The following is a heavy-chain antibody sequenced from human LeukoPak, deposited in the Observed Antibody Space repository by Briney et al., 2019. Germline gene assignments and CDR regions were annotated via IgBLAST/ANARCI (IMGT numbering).Heavy chain of an antibody. CDR2: IKQDGSEK. CDR1: GFTFSSYW. D-gene: IGHD6-6*01. CDR3: ARATYSSSARYYFDY. J-gene: IGHJ4*02. Sequence: GGSLRLSCAASGFTFSSYWMSWVRQAPGKGLEWVANIKQDGSEKYYVDSVKGRFTISRDNAKNSLYLQMSSLRAEDTAVYYCARATYSSSARYYFDYWGQGTLVTVSS. V-gene: IGHV3-7*01.